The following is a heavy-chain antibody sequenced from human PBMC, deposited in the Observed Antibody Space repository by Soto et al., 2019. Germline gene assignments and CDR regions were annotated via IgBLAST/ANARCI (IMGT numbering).Heavy chain of an antibody. J-gene: IGHJ6*02. D-gene: IGHD2-15*01. CDR1: GFTFSSYW. CDR3: ARDVVVVVAATSYYYGMDV. CDR2: INSDGSSA. V-gene: IGHV3-74*01. Sequence: GGSLRLSCAASGFTFSSYWMHWVRQAPGKXLVWVSRINSDGSSASYADSVKGRFTISRDNAKNTLYLQMNSLRAEDTAVYYCARDVVVVVAATSYYYGMDVWGQGTTVTVSS.